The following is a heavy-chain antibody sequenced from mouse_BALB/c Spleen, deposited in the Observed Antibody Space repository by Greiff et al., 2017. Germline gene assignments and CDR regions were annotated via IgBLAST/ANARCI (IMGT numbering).Heavy chain of an antibody. CDR2: INPSTGYT. Sequence: QVHVKQSGAELAKPGASVKMSCKASGYTFTSYWMHWVKQRPGQGLEWIGYINPSTGYTEYNQKFKDKATLTADKSSSTAYMQLSSLTSEDSAVYYCAREETYWGQGTLVTVSA. J-gene: IGHJ3*01. V-gene: IGHV1-7*01. CDR3: AREETY. CDR1: GYTFTSYW.